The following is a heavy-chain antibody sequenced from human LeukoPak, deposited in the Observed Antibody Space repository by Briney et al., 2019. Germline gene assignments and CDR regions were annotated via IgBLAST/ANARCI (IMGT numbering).Heavy chain of an antibody. CDR3: TRDSGTYNWFDP. CDR2: IDKKDKGYATAT. Sequence: GGSLRLSCSASGFTFSGSAIHWVRQSSGKGLEWVGQIDKKDKGYATATAYAASVKGRFTISRDDSINTAYLQMKSLKTEDTALYYCTRDSGTYNWFDPWGQGTLVTVSS. CDR1: GFTFSGSA. D-gene: IGHD1-26*01. J-gene: IGHJ5*02. V-gene: IGHV3-73*01.